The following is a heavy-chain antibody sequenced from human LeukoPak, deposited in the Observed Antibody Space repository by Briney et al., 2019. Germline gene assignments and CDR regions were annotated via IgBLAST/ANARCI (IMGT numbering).Heavy chain of an antibody. CDR2: KTENGSEK. D-gene: IGHD3-22*01. Sequence: GGSLRLSCAAWVFIFRRYWMSWVRQPPGKGLEGVANKTENGSEKYYVDSVKGRFTIPRDNGKNLLYLPMNRLKAEDTAVYYCARTVGALDTSGYIGYGGQGTLGT. J-gene: IGHJ4*02. V-gene: IGHV3-7*03. CDR1: VFIFRRYW. CDR3: ARTVGALDTSGYIGY.